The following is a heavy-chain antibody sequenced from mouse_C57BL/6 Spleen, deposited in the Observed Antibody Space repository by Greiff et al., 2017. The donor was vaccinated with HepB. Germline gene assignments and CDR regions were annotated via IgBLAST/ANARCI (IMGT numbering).Heavy chain of an antibody. D-gene: IGHD1-1*02. CDR1: GFTFSSYA. Sequence: EVQGVESGGGLVKPGGSLKLSCAASGFTFSSYAMSWVRQTPEKRLEWVATISDGGSYTYYPDNVKGRFTISRDNAKNNLYLQMSHLKSEDTAMYYCAREGGVYYFDYWGQGTTLTVSS. CDR3: AREGGVYYFDY. CDR2: ISDGGSYT. V-gene: IGHV5-4*01. J-gene: IGHJ2*01.